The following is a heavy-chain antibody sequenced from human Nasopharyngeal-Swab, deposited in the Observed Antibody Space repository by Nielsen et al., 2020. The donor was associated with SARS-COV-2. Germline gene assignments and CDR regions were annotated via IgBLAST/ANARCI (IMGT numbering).Heavy chain of an antibody. CDR2: IGTAGDT. V-gene: IGHV3-13*04. J-gene: IGHJ6*02. CDR3: ARGVSTYDSSGYPRSYYYYGMDV. D-gene: IGHD3-22*01. CDR1: GFTFSSYD. Sequence: GESLKISCAASGFTFSSYDMHWVRQATGKGLEWVSAIGTAGDTYYPGSVKGRFTISRENAKNSLYPQMNSLRAGDTAVYYCARGVSTYDSSGYPRSYYYYGMDVWGQGTTVTVSS.